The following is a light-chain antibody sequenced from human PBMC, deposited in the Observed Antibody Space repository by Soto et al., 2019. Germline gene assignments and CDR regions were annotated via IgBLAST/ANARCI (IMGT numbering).Light chain of an antibody. V-gene: IGLV1-47*02. CDR3: ATWDDDVSGVV. CDR2: SHN. CDR1: SSNIGRNY. J-gene: IGLJ2*01. Sequence: QAVVPQTPSVSGTPGQTVTISCSGSSSNIGRNYVYWYQQLPGAAPKLLMYSHNIRPSGVPDRSSASTSGTSASLVISGLRSEDEADYHCATWDDDVSGVVFGGGTKLTVL.